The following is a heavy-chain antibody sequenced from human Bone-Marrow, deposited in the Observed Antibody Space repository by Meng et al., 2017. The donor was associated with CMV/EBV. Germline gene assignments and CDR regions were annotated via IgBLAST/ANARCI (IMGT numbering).Heavy chain of an antibody. Sequence: CKASGGTFNRYTIRWGRQAPGKGIEWMGRIIPILGIESYAQKFQGRVTITEEKSTSTAYMELSSLRSEDTAVYYCARDYSNYLWFDPWGQGTLVTVSS. CDR1: GGTFNRYT. D-gene: IGHD4-11*01. CDR2: IIPILGIE. J-gene: IGHJ5*02. V-gene: IGHV1-69*04. CDR3: ARDYSNYLWFDP.